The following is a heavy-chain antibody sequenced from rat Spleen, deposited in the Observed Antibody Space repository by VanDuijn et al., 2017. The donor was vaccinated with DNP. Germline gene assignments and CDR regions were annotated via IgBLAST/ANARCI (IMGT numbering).Heavy chain of an antibody. J-gene: IGHJ4*01. CDR3: TRDNYSSYMPYYYAMDA. V-gene: IGHV5-46*01. CDR2: ISTSGGST. CDR1: GITFSNSG. D-gene: IGHD1-2*01. Sequence: EVQLVESGGGLVQPGRSLKLSCAASGITFSNSGMHWIRQAPTKGLEWVATISTSGGSTYYRDSVKGRFTISRDNAKSTLYLQMNSLRSEDTATYYCTRDNYSSYMPYYYAMDAWGQGTSVTVSS.